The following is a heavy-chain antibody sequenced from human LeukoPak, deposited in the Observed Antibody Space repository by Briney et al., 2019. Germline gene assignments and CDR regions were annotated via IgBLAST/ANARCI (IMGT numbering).Heavy chain of an antibody. V-gene: IGHV3-21*01. D-gene: IGHD3-10*02. CDR2: ISSSSSYI. J-gene: IGHJ6*04. Sequence: GGSLRLSCAASGFIFNNYAMSWVRQTPGKGLEWVSSISSSSSYIYYADSVKGRFTISRDNAKNSLYLQMNSLRAEDTAVYYCAELGITMIGGVWGRGTTVTISS. CDR3: AELGITMIGGV. CDR1: GFIFNNYA.